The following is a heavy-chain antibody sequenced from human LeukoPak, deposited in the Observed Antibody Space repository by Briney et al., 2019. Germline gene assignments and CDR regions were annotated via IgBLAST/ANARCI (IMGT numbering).Heavy chain of an antibody. CDR1: GGSISSSSYY. V-gene: IGHV4-39*07. CDR2: IYYSGST. J-gene: IGHJ6*02. D-gene: IGHD2-2*01. CDR3: PRDSWVYCTSTSCYGYYGMDV. Sequence: SETLSVTCTVSGGSISSSSYYWGWIRQPPGKGLEWIGSIYYSGSTYYNPSLKSRVTISVDTSKNQFSLKLSSVTAADTAVYYCPRDSWVYCTSTSCYGYYGMDVWGQGTTVTVSS.